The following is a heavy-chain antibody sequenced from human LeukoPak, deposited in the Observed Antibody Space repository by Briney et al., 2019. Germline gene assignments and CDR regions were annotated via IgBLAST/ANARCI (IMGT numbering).Heavy chain of an antibody. CDR1: GGSISSNSYY. CDR3: ARDDYSTRFDP. V-gene: IGHV4-61*02. J-gene: IGHJ5*02. Sequence: SETLFLTCTVSGGSISSNSYYWSWIRQPAGKGLEWIGRIYTSGNTNYNPSLKSRVTISVDTSKNQFSLKLSSVTAADTAVYYCARDDYSTRFDPWGQGTLVTVSS. D-gene: IGHD3-16*01. CDR2: IYTSGNT.